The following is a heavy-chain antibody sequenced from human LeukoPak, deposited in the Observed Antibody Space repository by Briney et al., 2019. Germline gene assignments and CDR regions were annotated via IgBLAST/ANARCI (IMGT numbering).Heavy chain of an antibody. CDR2: IYYSGGT. D-gene: IGHD1-26*01. J-gene: IGHJ4*02. V-gene: IGHV4-59*01. Sequence: SETLSLTCTVSGGSISSYYWSWIRQPPGKGLEWIGYIYYSGGTKYNPSLKSRVTISVDTSKNQFSLKLSSVTAADTAVYYCARGRRGSYFFDYWGQGTLVTVSS. CDR3: ARGRRGSYFFDY. CDR1: GGSISSYY.